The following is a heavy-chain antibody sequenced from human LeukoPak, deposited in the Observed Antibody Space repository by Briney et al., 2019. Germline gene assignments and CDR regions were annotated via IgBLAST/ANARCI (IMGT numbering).Heavy chain of an antibody. J-gene: IGHJ6*03. CDR1: GGTFSSYA. CDR2: IIPIFGTA. D-gene: IGHD3-22*01. Sequence: ASVKVSCKASGGTFSSYAISWVRQAPGQGLEWMGGIIPIFGTANYAQKFQGRVTITADESTSTAYMELSSLRSEDTAVYYCARSHYYDSSAPSNYYYYMDVWGKGTTVTISS. V-gene: IGHV1-69*13. CDR3: ARSHYYDSSAPSNYYYYMDV.